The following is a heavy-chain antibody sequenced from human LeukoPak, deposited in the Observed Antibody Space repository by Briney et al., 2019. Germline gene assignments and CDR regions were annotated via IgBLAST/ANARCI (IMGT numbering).Heavy chain of an antibody. CDR2: IYYSGST. V-gene: IGHV4-59*01. J-gene: IGHJ5*02. CDR3: ARGLSYITFDP. Sequence: PSETLSLTCTVSSGSISSYYWSWIRQPPGKGLEWIGYIYYSGSTNYNPSLKGRVTISVDTSKNQFSLKLSSVTAADTAVYYCARGLSYITFDPWGQGTLVTVSS. D-gene: IGHD1-26*01. CDR1: SGSISSYY.